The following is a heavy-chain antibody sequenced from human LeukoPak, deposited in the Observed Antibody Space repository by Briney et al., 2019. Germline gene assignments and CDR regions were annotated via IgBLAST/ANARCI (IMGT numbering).Heavy chain of an antibody. CDR2: IWYGGSNT. D-gene: IGHD6-6*01. V-gene: IGHV3-33*08. J-gene: IGHJ3*02. Sequence: PGGSLRLSCAASGFTFSTYGMHWVRQAPGKGLEWVAVIWYGGSNTYYADSVKGRFTISRDNSKNTLYLQMNSLRAEDTAVYYCATPYSSSGQAFDIWGQGTMVTVSS. CDR1: GFTFSTYG. CDR3: ATPYSSSGQAFDI.